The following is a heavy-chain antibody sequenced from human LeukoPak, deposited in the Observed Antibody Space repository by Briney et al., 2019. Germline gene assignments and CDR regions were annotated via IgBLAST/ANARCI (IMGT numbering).Heavy chain of an antibody. CDR1: GYTFTSYG. CDR3: ARVPTTYDILTGYYTPDAFDI. CDR2: ISAYNGNT. V-gene: IGHV1-18*01. D-gene: IGHD3-9*01. J-gene: IGHJ3*02. Sequence: ASVKVSCKASGYTFTSYGISWVRQAPGQGLEWMGWISAYNGNTNYAQKLQGRVTMTTDTSTSTAYMELRSLRSDDTAVYYCARVPTTYDILTGYYTPDAFDIWGQGTMVTVSS.